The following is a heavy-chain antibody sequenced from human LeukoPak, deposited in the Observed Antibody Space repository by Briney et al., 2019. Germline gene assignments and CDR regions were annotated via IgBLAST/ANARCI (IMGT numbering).Heavy chain of an antibody. CDR1: GGSISSGDYY. CDR3: ARDRGGDTLHFDY. Sequence: SQTLSLTCTVSGGSISSGDYYWSWIRQPPGKGLEWIGYIYYSGSTYYNPSLKSRVTISVDTSKNQFCLKLSSVTAADTAVYYCARDRGGDTLHFDYWGQGTLVTVSS. V-gene: IGHV4-30-4*01. D-gene: IGHD2-21*02. J-gene: IGHJ4*02. CDR2: IYYSGST.